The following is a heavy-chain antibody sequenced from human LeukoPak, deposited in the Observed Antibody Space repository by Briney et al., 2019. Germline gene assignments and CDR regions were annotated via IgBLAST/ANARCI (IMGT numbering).Heavy chain of an antibody. CDR2: LFYSGST. V-gene: IGHV4-59*01. Sequence: SETLSLACTVSGDSLSSYYWSWIRQPPGKGLEWIAYLFYSGSTDYNPSLESRVTISVDTSKNQFSLKLRSVTAADTALYYCATVAVIRGVTYFDYWGQGTLVTVSS. D-gene: IGHD3-10*01. CDR1: GDSLSSYY. J-gene: IGHJ4*02. CDR3: ATVAVIRGVTYFDY.